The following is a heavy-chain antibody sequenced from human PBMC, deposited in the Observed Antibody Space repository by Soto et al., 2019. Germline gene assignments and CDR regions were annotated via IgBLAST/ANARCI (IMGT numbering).Heavy chain of an antibody. CDR2: ISYDVSNK. J-gene: IGHJ5*02. CDR3: APDTSPSPIAAAGTWSGWFDP. V-gene: IGHV3-30*03. Sequence: PGGSLRLSCAASGFTFSSYGMHWVRQAPGKGLEWVAVISYDVSNKYYADSVKGRFTISRDNSKNTLYLQMNSLRAEDTAVYYCAPDTSPSPIAAAGTWSGWFDPWGQGTLVTVSS. D-gene: IGHD6-13*01. CDR1: GFTFSSYG.